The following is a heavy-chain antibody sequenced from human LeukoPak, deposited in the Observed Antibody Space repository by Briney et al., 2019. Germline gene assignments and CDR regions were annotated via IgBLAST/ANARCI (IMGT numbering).Heavy chain of an antibody. CDR2: INPNSGGT. V-gene: IGHV1-2*02. CDR3: ARVVPAAIRRRRFDP. D-gene: IGHD2-2*02. J-gene: IGHJ5*02. Sequence: ASVKVSCKASGYTFTGYYMHWVRQAPGQGLEWVGWINPNSGGTNYAQKFQGRVTMTRDTSISTAYMELSRLRSDDTAVYYCARVVPAAIRRRRFDPWGQGTLVTVSS. CDR1: GYTFTGYY.